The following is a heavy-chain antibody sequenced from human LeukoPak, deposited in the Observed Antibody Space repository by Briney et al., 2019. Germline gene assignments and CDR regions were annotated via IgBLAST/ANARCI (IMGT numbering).Heavy chain of an antibody. D-gene: IGHD2-15*01. CDR1: GFTFSSYG. CDR2: IRYDGSNK. V-gene: IGHV3-30*02. Sequence: GGSLRLSCAASGFTFSSYGMHWVRQAPGKGLEWVAFIRYDGSNKYYADSVKGRFTTSRDNSKNTLYLQMNSLRAEDTAVYYCAKVMLPIVVVVAADYWGQGTLVTVSS. J-gene: IGHJ4*02. CDR3: AKVMLPIVVVVAADY.